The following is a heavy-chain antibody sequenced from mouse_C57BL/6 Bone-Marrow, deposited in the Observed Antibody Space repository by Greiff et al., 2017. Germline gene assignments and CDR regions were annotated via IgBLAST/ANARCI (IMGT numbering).Heavy chain of an antibody. D-gene: IGHD1-1*01. Sequence: VQLQQSGPELVKPGASVKISCKASGYSFTDYNMNWVKQSNGKSLEWIGVINPNYGTTSYNQKFKGKATLTVDQSSSTAYMQLNSLTSEDSAVYYCARWGDITTVVDTYAMDYWGQGTSVTVSS. CDR1: GYSFTDYN. J-gene: IGHJ4*01. V-gene: IGHV1-39*01. CDR2: INPNYGTT. CDR3: ARWGDITTVVDTYAMDY.